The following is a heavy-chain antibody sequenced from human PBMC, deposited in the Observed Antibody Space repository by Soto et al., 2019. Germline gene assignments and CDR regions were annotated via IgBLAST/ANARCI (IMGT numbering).Heavy chain of an antibody. J-gene: IGHJ4*02. Sequence: SETLSLTCAVSGYSISSSNWWGWIRQPPGKGLEWIGYIYYSGTTYYNPSLKSRVTMSADTSKNQFSLKLTSVTAVDTAVYYCARREIQGPIDYWGQGTLVTVSS. D-gene: IGHD1-26*01. V-gene: IGHV4-28*01. CDR2: IYYSGTT. CDR3: ARREIQGPIDY. CDR1: GYSISSSNW.